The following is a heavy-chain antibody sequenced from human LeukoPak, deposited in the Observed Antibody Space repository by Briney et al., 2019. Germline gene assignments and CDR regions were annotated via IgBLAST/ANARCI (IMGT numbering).Heavy chain of an antibody. D-gene: IGHD3-3*01. J-gene: IGHJ3*02. CDR1: GFTFSNYE. Sequence: GGSLRLSCVASGFTFSNYEMNWVRQAPGKGLEWVAFVSSGGGSGASKYYAESVKGRFTISRDNAKKSLYLQVNSLRAEDTAVYYCARGITMKSSAAFDIWGQGTMVTVSS. CDR3: ARGITMKSSAAFDI. CDR2: VSSGGGSGASK. V-gene: IGHV3-48*03.